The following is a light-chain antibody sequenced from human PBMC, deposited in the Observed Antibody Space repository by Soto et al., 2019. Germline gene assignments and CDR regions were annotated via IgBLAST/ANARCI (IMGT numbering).Light chain of an antibody. J-gene: IGLJ1*01. Sequence: QYVLTQPLSASGTPGQRVTISCSGSSSNIGSNTVHWYQQLPGTAPKLLIYSNNQRPSGVPDRFSGSKSGTSASLAISGLQSEDEADYYCAAWDDSLNGYVFGTGTKVTVL. CDR1: SSNIGSNT. CDR2: SNN. V-gene: IGLV1-44*01. CDR3: AAWDDSLNGYV.